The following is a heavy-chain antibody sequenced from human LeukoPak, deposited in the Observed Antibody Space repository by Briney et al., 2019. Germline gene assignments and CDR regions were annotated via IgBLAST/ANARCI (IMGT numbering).Heavy chain of an antibody. CDR2: ISGSGGST. V-gene: IGHV3-23*01. CDR3: AKSSGDYGDSEYYYYYYYMDV. D-gene: IGHD4-17*01. J-gene: IGHJ6*03. Sequence: GGSLRLSCAASGFTFSSYAMSWVRQAPGKGLEWVSAISGSGGSTHYADSVKGRFTISRDNSKNTLYLQMNSLRAEDTAVYYCAKSSGDYGDSEYYYYYYYMDVWGKGTTVTVSS. CDR1: GFTFSSYA.